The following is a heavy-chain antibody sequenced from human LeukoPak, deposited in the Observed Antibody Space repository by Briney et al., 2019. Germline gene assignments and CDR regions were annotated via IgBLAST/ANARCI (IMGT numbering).Heavy chain of an antibody. Sequence: GGSLRLSCAASGFTFDDYAMHWVRQAPGKGLEWVSGISWNSGSIGYADSVKGRFTISRDNAKNSLYLQMNSLRAEDTALYYCAKDFLGEHYYGSGGFDPWGQGTLVTVSS. CDR1: GFTFDDYA. J-gene: IGHJ5*02. D-gene: IGHD3-10*01. CDR3: AKDFLGEHYYGSGGFDP. CDR2: ISWNSGSI. V-gene: IGHV3-9*01.